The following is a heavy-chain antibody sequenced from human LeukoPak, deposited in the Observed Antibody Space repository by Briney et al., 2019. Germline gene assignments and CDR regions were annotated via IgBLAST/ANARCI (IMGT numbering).Heavy chain of an antibody. CDR2: ISYDGSNK. J-gene: IGHJ4*02. V-gene: IGHV3-30*03. CDR1: GFTFSSYG. D-gene: IGHD4-17*01. CDR3: AGLLYGVMGY. Sequence: GGSLRLSCAASGFTFSSYGMHWVRQAPGKGLEWVAVISYDGSNKYYADSVKGRFTISRDNSKNTLYLQMNSLRAEDTAVYYCAGLLYGVMGYWGQGTLVTVSS.